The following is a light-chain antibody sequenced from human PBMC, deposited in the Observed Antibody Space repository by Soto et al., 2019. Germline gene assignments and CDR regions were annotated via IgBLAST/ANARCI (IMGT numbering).Light chain of an antibody. CDR3: CSFSGGPYV. J-gene: IGLJ1*01. CDR2: DVS. Sequence: QSALTQPRSVSGSPGQSVTISCTGTSSDVGGYNYVSWYQQHPGKAPKLMIYDVSKRPSGVPDRFSGSKSGNTASLTISGLQAEDEADYYCCSFSGGPYVFGVGTKLTV. V-gene: IGLV2-11*01. CDR1: SSDVGGYNY.